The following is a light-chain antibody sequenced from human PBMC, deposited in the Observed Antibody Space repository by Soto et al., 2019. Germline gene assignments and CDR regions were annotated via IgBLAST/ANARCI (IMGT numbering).Light chain of an antibody. J-gene: IGKJ2*01. CDR2: WAS. V-gene: IGKV4-1*01. CDR3: QQYESTPPT. Sequence: DIVMTQSPDSLAVSLGERATINCTSSQSVLYSSNNKNYLAWYQQRPGQPPKLLIYWASTRESGVPDRFSGSGSGTDFTLTITSRQAEDVAVYYGQQYESTPPTFGQGTKLEIK. CDR1: QSVLYSSNNKNY.